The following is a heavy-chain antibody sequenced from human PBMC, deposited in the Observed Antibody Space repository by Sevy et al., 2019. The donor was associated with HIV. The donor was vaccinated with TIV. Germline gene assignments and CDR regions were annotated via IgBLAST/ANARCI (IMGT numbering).Heavy chain of an antibody. CDR3: VKDLAVAGTLGFDS. CDR1: GFPFSNFS. Sequence: GSLRISCLASGFPFSNFSMPWVRQAPGKGLELFSAIYVNGGNTTYADSVKGRFTISRDNSKNTLYLQMSSLRAEDTAVYYCVKDLAVAGTLGFDSWGQGTLVTVSS. CDR2: IYVNGGNT. D-gene: IGHD6-19*01. J-gene: IGHJ4*02. V-gene: IGHV3-64D*08.